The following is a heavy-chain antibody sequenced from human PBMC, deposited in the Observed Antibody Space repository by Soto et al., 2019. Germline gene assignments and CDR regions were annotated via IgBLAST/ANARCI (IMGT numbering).Heavy chain of an antibody. V-gene: IGHV3-72*01. CDR2: IRNEPKGYTT. J-gene: IGHJ4*02. Sequence: EVQLVESGGGLVQPGGSLRLSCAASGFTFSDHYMDWVRQAPGKGLEWVGRIRNEPKGYTTEYAASVKGRFTISRYDSENSLYLQMNNLKTEDTAVHYCVRNLVAGGTFYFDYWGQGALVTVSS. D-gene: IGHD6-13*01. CDR3: VRNLVAGGTFYFDY. CDR1: GFTFSDHY.